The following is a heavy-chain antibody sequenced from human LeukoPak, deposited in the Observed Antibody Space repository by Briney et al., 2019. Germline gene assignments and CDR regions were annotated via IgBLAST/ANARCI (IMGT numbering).Heavy chain of an antibody. J-gene: IGHJ4*02. CDR2: TYYRSKWHN. D-gene: IGHD3-10*01. CDR3: AREFVSPRGGDYFDY. CDR1: GDSVSTNTAA. V-gene: IGHV6-1*01. Sequence: SQTLSLTCAIFGDSVSTNTAAWNWIRQSPSRGLEWLGRTYYRSKWHNDYAESVKSRITINPDTSKNQFSLQLNSVTPEDTAVYYCAREFVSPRGGDYFDYWGQGTLVTVSS.